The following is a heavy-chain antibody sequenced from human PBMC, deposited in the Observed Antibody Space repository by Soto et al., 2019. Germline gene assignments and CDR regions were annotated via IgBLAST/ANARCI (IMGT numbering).Heavy chain of an antibody. J-gene: IGHJ4*02. V-gene: IGHV3-23*01. D-gene: IGHD5-12*01. CDR2: VNVNSAE. CDR3: TSTPIVATMSLN. CDR1: VFTFSSYW. Sequence: GGSLRLSCEASVFTFSSYWMTWVRQAPGKGLEWVSSVNVNSAEHYADSVKGRFLVSRDDSKNALYLQMNSLRADDTAVYYCTSTPIVATMSLNWGQGTLVTVSS.